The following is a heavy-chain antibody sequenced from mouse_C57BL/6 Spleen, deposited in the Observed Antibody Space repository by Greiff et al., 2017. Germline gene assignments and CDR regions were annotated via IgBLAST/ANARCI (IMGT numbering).Heavy chain of an antibody. V-gene: IGHV5-17*01. CDR3: ANDGYYVGAMDY. CDR2: ISSGSSTI. D-gene: IGHD2-3*01. CDR1: GFTFSDYG. Sequence: DVQLQESGGGLVKPGGSLKLSCAASGFTFSDYGMHWVRQAPEKGLEWVAYISSGSSTIYYADTVKGRFTISRDNAKNTLFLQMTSLRSEDTAMYYCANDGYYVGAMDYWGQGTSVTVSS. J-gene: IGHJ4*01.